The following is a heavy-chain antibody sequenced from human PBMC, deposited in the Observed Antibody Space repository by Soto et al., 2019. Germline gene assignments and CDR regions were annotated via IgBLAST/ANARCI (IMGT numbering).Heavy chain of an antibody. CDR1: GYTFTGYA. Sequence: ASVKVSCKASGYTFTGYALHWVRQAPGQRLECMGWINADNANTKYSQKFQGRVTITRDTSASTAYMELSSLRSEDTAVYYCARKFGESLRWFDPWGQGTLVTVSS. J-gene: IGHJ5*02. CDR3: ARKFGESLRWFDP. V-gene: IGHV1-3*01. CDR2: INADNANT. D-gene: IGHD3-10*01.